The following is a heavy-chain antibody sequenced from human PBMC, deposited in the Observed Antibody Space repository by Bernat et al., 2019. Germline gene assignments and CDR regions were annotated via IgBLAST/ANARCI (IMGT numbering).Heavy chain of an antibody. CDR2: IYSGGST. Sequence: EVQLLESGGGLVQPGGSLRLSCAASGFTFSSYAMSWVRQAPGKGLEWVSVIYSGGSTYYADSVKGRFTISRDNSKNTLYLQMNSLRAEDTAVYYCARESSGWYDYWGQGTLVTVSS. CDR3: ARESSGWYDY. V-gene: IGHV3-23*03. CDR1: GFTFSSYA. D-gene: IGHD6-19*01. J-gene: IGHJ4*02.